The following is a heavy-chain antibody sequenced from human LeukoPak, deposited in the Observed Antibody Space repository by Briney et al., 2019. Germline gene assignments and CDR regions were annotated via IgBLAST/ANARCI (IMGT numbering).Heavy chain of an antibody. CDR3: ARVEIAAAYGAFDI. D-gene: IGHD6-13*01. CDR2: ISSSGSTI. Sequence: GGSLRLSCAASGFTFSSYVMNWVRQAPGKGLEWVSYISSSGSTIYYADSVKGRFTISRDNAKNSLYLQMNSLRAEDTAVYYCARVEIAAAYGAFDIWGQGTMVTVSS. J-gene: IGHJ3*02. CDR1: GFTFSSYV. V-gene: IGHV3-48*03.